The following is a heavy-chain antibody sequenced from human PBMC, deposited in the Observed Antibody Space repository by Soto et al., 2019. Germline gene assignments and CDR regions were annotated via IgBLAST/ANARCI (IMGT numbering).Heavy chain of an antibody. D-gene: IGHD3-16*01. V-gene: IGHV3-74*01. Sequence: GGSLRLSCEVSGLTLSHYWMHWIRQSPGKGLMWVTHISTDAHMTNYANSVRGRFTVSRDNARNTVYLHMNSLRVDDTAVYYGAADDGAGLKYWGQGTWVSVSS. J-gene: IGHJ4*02. CDR1: GLTLSHYW. CDR2: ISTDAHMT. CDR3: AADDGAGLKY.